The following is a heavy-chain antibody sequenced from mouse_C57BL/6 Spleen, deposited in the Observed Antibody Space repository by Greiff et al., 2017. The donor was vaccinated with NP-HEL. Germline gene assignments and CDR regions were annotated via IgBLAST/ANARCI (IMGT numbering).Heavy chain of an antibody. CDR3: ARWLLHAMDY. V-gene: IGHV1-4*01. CDR1: GYTFTSYT. Sequence: VQLQQSGAELARPGASVKMSCKASGYTFTSYTMHWVKQRPGQGLEWIGYINPSSGYTKYNQKFKDKATLTADKSSSTAYMQLSSLTSEDSAVYYCARWLLHAMDYWGQGTSVTGSS. D-gene: IGHD2-3*01. J-gene: IGHJ4*01. CDR2: INPSSGYT.